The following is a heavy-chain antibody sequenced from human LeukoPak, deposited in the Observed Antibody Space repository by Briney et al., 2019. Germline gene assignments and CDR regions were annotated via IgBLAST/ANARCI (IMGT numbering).Heavy chain of an antibody. J-gene: IGHJ6*03. CDR1: GGTFSNCA. V-gene: IGHV1-69*05. CDR3: ARTELPCSTTSCHSYYYYYYMDV. CDR2: IIPNFDST. D-gene: IGHD2-2*01. Sequence: SVKVSCKASGGTFSNCAIYWVRQAPGQGLEWMGGIIPNFDSTNYAQKFQGRVTVTTDESTSTAYMELSSLNFDDTAVYHCARTELPCSTTSCHSYYYYYYMDVWGKGTTVSVSS.